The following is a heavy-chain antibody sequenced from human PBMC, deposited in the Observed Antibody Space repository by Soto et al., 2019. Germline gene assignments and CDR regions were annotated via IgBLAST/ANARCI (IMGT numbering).Heavy chain of an antibody. CDR3: ARVYYDYIWGSYPLVY. D-gene: IGHD3-16*02. CDR1: GFPFSSHW. CDR2: IKQDGSEK. Sequence: AGGSLRLSCAASGFPFSSHWMSWVRQAPGKGLEWLASIKQDGSEKHYVDSVKGRFTISRDNAKNSLYLQMNSLRVEDTAVYYCARVYYDYIWGSYPLVYWGQGTLVTVSS. V-gene: IGHV3-7*01. J-gene: IGHJ4*02.